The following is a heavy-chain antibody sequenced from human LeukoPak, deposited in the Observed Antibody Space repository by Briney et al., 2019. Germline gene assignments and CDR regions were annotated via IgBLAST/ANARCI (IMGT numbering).Heavy chain of an antibody. CDR1: GGSISSGSYY. CDR2: IYTSGST. CDR3: ARDYRISMVRGVTTLGNWFDP. J-gene: IGHJ5*02. V-gene: IGHV4-61*02. D-gene: IGHD3-10*01. Sequence: SQTLSLTCTVSGGSISSGSYYWSWIRQPAGKGLEWIGRIYTSGSTNYNPSLKSRVIISVDTSKNQFSLKLSSVTAADTAVYYCARDYRISMVRGVTTLGNWFDPWGQGTLVTVSS.